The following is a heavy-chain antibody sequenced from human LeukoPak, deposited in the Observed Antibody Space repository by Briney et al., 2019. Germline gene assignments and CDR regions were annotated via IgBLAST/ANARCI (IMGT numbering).Heavy chain of an antibody. Sequence: GGSLRLSCAASGFTFSSYSMNWVRQAPGKGLEWVPSISSSSSYIYYADSVKGRFTISRDNAKNSLYLQMNSLRAEDTAVYYCAASRSSSSWYYPLAFDIWGQGTMVTVSS. V-gene: IGHV3-21*01. CDR2: ISSSSSYI. CDR3: AASRSSSSWYYPLAFDI. J-gene: IGHJ3*02. D-gene: IGHD6-13*01. CDR1: GFTFSSYS.